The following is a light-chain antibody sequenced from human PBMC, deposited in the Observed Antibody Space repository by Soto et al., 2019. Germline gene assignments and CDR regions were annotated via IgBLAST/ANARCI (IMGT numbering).Light chain of an antibody. CDR3: QHRSTWPYT. V-gene: IGKV3-11*01. J-gene: IGKJ2*01. CDR1: HSVSKY. CDR2: DAS. Sequence: EIVLTQSPATLSLSPGERATLSCRASHSVSKYVAWYQQKPGQAPRLLIFDASTRATCIPARFSGSGSGTDFTLTISSLAPEDFAVYYCQHRSTWPYTFGQGTKVDIK.